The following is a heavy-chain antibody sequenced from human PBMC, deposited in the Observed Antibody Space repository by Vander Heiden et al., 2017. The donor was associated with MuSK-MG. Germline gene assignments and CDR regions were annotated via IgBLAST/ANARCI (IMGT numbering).Heavy chain of an antibody. V-gene: IGHV4-4*02. Sequence: QVQLQESGPGLVKPSWTLSLTCAVSGGSMSSSTWWRWVRQPPGMRVEWIGEISHSGSTTYKPALKSRGTISIDNSKNQFSLDLRSVTAADTAVYYFVLGDYSGYFIFDSWNQGILVTVYS. CDR1: GGSMSSSTW. J-gene: IGHJ4*02. D-gene: IGHD3-22*01. CDR2: ISHSGST. CDR3: VLGDYSGYFIFDS.